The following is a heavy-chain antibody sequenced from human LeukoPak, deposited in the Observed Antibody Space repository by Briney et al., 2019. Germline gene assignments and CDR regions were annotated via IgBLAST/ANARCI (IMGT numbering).Heavy chain of an antibody. D-gene: IGHD3-22*01. V-gene: IGHV3-73*01. CDR1: GFIFSGSA. J-gene: IGHJ3*01. Sequence: GGSLRLSCAASGFIFSGSAMHWVRQASGKGLEWVGRIRSKANSYATAYAASVKGRFTISRDDSKNTAYLQMNSLKTEDTAVYYCTRLYYDSSGYRWGQGTMVTVSS. CDR3: TRLYYDSSGYR. CDR2: IRSKANSYAT.